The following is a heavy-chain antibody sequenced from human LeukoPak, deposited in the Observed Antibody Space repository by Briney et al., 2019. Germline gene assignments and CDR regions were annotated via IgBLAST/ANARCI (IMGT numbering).Heavy chain of an antibody. CDR2: IKQDGSQK. CDR3: ARDESGDSYGLY. D-gene: IGHD5-18*01. CDR1: GFTFSSYW. Sequence: GESLKLSCAVSGFTFSSYWMNWVRQAPGKGLEWVANIKQDGSQKYYVYSVRGRFTISRDNAKNSLYLQLNSLRAEDTAVYYCARDESGDSYGLYWGQGTLVTVSS. V-gene: IGHV3-7*05. J-gene: IGHJ4*02.